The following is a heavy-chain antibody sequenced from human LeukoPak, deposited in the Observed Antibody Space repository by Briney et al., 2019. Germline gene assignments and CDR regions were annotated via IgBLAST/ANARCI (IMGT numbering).Heavy chain of an antibody. CDR2: IYYSGST. CDR1: GGSLSSYC. D-gene: IGHD3-10*01. Sequence: SETLSLTCTVSGGSLSSYCWSWIRQPPGKGLEWIGYIYYSGSTNYNPSLKSRVTISVDTSKNQFSLKLSSVTAADTAVYYCARHVPYYYGSGRPYWFDPWGQGTLVTVSS. J-gene: IGHJ5*02. V-gene: IGHV4-59*08. CDR3: ARHVPYYYGSGRPYWFDP.